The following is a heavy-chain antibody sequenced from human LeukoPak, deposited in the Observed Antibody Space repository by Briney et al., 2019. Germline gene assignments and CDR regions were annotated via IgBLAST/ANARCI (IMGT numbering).Heavy chain of an antibody. Sequence: ASVKVSCKTSGDTFTRNWIHWMRQGPGQGLEWMGVINPNGDYTMYAEKFRGRVTVTRDMSSSTDYIELGSLRSEDTAVYYCARDHSTEDKSWWLDPWGQGTLVIVSS. J-gene: IGHJ5*02. CDR2: INPNGDYT. V-gene: IGHV1-46*01. D-gene: IGHD7-27*01. CDR1: GDTFTRNW. CDR3: ARDHSTEDKSWWLDP.